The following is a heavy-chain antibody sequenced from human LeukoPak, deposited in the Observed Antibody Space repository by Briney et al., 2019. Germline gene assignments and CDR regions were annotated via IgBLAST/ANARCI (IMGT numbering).Heavy chain of an antibody. Sequence: GESLKISCKGSGYSFTTYWIAWVRQMPGKGLEWMGIIYPGGSDTRYSPSFQGQVTISADKSISTAYLQWSSLKASDTAMYYCARPSTSGIFREFDCWGQGTLVTVSS. D-gene: IGHD1-26*01. CDR3: ARPSTSGIFREFDC. V-gene: IGHV5-51*01. CDR2: IYPGGSDT. J-gene: IGHJ4*02. CDR1: GYSFTTYW.